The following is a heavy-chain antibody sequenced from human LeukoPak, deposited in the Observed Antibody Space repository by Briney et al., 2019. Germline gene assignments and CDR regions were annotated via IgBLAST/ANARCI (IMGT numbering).Heavy chain of an antibody. J-gene: IGHJ4*02. CDR3: ARDLDLGGFDY. Sequence: PGGSLRLSCAASGFIFNTYVMHWVRQAPGKGLEWLAFIRYDGSNKNYADSVKGRFTISRDNTKNSLYLQMNSLRAEDTAVYYCARDLDLGGFDYWGQGTLVTVSS. CDR1: GFIFNTYV. D-gene: IGHD1-26*01. CDR2: IRYDGSNK. V-gene: IGHV3-30*02.